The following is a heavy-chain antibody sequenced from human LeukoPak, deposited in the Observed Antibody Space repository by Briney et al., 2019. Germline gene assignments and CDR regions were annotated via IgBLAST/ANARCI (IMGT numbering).Heavy chain of an antibody. D-gene: IGHD2-21*02. Sequence: GASVKVSCKASGGTFSSYAISWVRQAPGQGLEWMGRIIPILGIANYAQKFQGRVTITADKSTSTAYMELSSLISEDTAVYYCARFTAEAAFDIWGQGTMVTVSS. J-gene: IGHJ3*02. V-gene: IGHV1-69*04. CDR2: IIPILGIA. CDR1: GGTFSSYA. CDR3: ARFTAEAAFDI.